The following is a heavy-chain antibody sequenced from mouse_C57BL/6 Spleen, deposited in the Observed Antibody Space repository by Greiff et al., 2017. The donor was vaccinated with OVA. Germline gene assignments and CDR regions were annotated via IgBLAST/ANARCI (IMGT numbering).Heavy chain of an antibody. Sequence: QVQLQQPGAELVMPGASVKLSCKASGYTFTSYWMHWVKQRPGQGLEWIGEIDPSDSYTNYNQKFKGKSTLTVDKSSSTAYMQLSSLTSEDSAVYYCARPYSNYLYYYAMDYWGQGTSVTVSS. J-gene: IGHJ4*01. V-gene: IGHV1-69*01. CDR2: IDPSDSYT. CDR3: ARPYSNYLYYYAMDY. CDR1: GYTFTSYW. D-gene: IGHD2-5*01.